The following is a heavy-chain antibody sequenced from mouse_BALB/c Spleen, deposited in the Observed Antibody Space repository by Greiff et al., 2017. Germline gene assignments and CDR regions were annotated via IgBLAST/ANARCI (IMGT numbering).Heavy chain of an antibody. CDR1: GFTFSDYY. CDR3: ARGGYLRCFYYYAMDY. Sequence: EVQLVESGGGLVKPGGSLKLSCAASGFTFSDYYMYWVRQTPEKRLEWVATISDGGSYTYYPDSVKGRFTISRDNAKNNLYLQMSSLKSEDTAMYYCARGGYLRCFYYYAMDYWGQGTSVTVSS. V-gene: IGHV5-4*02. CDR2: ISDGGSYT. J-gene: IGHJ4*01. D-gene: IGHD2-3*01.